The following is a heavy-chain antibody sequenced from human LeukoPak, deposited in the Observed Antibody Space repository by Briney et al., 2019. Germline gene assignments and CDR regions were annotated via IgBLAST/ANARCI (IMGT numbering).Heavy chain of an antibody. Sequence: GGSLRLSCAASGFTFSSYWMSWVRQAPGKGLEWVANIKQDGSEKYYVDSVKDRFTISRDNAQNSLYLQINSLRAEDTAVYYCARDPYSGRYGDYYYYYVDVWGKGTTVTISS. CDR1: GFTFSSYW. J-gene: IGHJ6*03. V-gene: IGHV3-7*01. D-gene: IGHD1-26*01. CDR2: IKQDGSEK. CDR3: ARDPYSGRYGDYYYYYVDV.